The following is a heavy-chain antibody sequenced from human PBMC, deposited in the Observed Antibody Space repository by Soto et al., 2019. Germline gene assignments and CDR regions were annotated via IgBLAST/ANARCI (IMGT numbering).Heavy chain of an antibody. CDR1: GGTFSSYA. CDR2: IIPIFGTA. V-gene: IGHV1-69*01. J-gene: IGHJ4*02. CDR3: ARGGKSNYYDSSGYH. D-gene: IGHD3-22*01. Sequence: QVQLVQSGAEVKKPGSSVKVSCKASGGTFSSYAISWVRQAPGQGLEWMGGIIPIFGTANYAQKFQGRVTITADESTSTDYMELNRLRSEDTAVYYCARGGKSNYYDSSGYHWGQGTLVTVSS.